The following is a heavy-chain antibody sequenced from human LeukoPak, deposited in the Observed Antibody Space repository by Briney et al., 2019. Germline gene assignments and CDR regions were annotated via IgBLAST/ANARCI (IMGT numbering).Heavy chain of an antibody. V-gene: IGHV3-7*01. CDR1: GFTFSSYW. J-gene: IGHJ3*02. CDR2: IKRDGSEK. CDR3: ARDQLIPPELLPQDAFDI. D-gene: IGHD1-26*01. Sequence: GGSLRLSCAASGFTFSSYWMSWVRQAPGKGLEGVANIKRDGSEKYYVDSVKGRFTISRDNAKNSLYLQMNSLRAEDAAVYYCARDQLIPPELLPQDAFDIWGQGTMVTVSS.